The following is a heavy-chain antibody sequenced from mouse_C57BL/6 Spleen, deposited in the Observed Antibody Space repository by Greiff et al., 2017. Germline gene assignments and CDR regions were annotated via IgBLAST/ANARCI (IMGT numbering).Heavy chain of an antibody. D-gene: IGHD1-1*01. J-gene: IGHJ2*01. V-gene: IGHV1-85*01. Sequence: VQLQQSGPELVKPGASVKLSCKASGYTFTSYDINWVKQRPGQGLEWIGWIYPRDGSTKYNEQFKGKATLTVDTSSSTAYMELHSLTSEDSAVYFCARREITTVVADYFDYWGQGTTLTVSS. CDR1: GYTFTSYD. CDR2: IYPRDGST. CDR3: ARREITTVVADYFDY.